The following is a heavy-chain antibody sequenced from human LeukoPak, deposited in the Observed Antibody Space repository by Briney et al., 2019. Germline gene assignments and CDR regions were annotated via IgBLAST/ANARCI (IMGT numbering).Heavy chain of an antibody. V-gene: IGHV4-34*01. CDR1: GGSFSGYY. CDR2: INHSGST. J-gene: IGHJ4*02. D-gene: IGHD5-12*01. Sequence: PSETLSLTCAVYGGSFSGYYWSWIRQPPGKGLEWIGEINHSGSTNYNPSLKSRVTISVDTSKNQFSLKLSSVTAADTAVYYCARGLRVATIVWGQGTLVTVSS. CDR3: ARGLRVATIV.